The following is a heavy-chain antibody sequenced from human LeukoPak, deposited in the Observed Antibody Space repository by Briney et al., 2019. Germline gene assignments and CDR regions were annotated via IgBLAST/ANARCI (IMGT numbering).Heavy chain of an antibody. CDR1: GFTFSSYG. CDR3: AKDPGGTLPNYYMDV. J-gene: IGHJ6*03. V-gene: IGHV3-30*18. D-gene: IGHD1-14*01. CDR2: ISYDGSNK. Sequence: PGGSLRLSCAASGFTFSSYGMHWVRQAPGKGLEWVAVISYDGSNKYYADSVKGRSTISRDNSKNTLYLQMNSLRAEDTAVYYCAKDPGGTLPNYYMDVWGKGTTVTVSS.